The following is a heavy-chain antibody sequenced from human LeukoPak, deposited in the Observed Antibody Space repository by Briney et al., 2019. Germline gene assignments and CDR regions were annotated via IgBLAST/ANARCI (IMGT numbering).Heavy chain of an antibody. CDR1: GYTFTSYD. V-gene: IGHV1-8*03. D-gene: IGHD3-22*01. J-gene: IGHJ4*02. Sequence: ASVKVSCKASGYTFTSYDINWVRQATGQGLEWMGWMNPNSGNTGYAQKFQGRVTITRNTSISTAYMELSSLRSDDTAVYYCARAYYDSSSFDYWGQGTLVTVSS. CDR2: MNPNSGNT. CDR3: ARAYYDSSSFDY.